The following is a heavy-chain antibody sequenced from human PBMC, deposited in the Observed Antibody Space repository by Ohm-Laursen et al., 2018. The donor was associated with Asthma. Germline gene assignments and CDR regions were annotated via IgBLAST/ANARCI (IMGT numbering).Heavy chain of an antibody. CDR2: GGSYYDGGLK. D-gene: IGHD1-26*01. CDR1: GFTFRSYA. V-gene: IGHV3-30-3*01. J-gene: IGHJ1*01. CDR3: ARIGPEWEPPGREYSLHH. Sequence: SLRLSCSASGFTFRSYAMHWVRQAPGKGLEWVAVGGSYYDGGLKYYADSVNGRFTISRDNAKNSVYLQMNSLRAEDTALYYCARIGPEWEPPGREYSLHHWGEGTLVTVSS.